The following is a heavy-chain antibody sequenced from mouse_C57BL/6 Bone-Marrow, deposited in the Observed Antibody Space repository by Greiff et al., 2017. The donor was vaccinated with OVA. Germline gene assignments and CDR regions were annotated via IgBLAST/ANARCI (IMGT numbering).Heavy chain of an antibody. Sequence: EVKLMESGAGLVKPGGSLKLSCAASGFTFSSYAMSWVRQTPEKRLEWVAYISSGGDYIYYADTVKGRFTISRDNARNTLYLQMSSLKSEDTAMYYCTRDGGWDFYYFDYWGQGTTLTVSS. V-gene: IGHV5-9-1*02. CDR1: GFTFSSYA. CDR2: ISSGGDYI. CDR3: TRDGGWDFYYFDY. J-gene: IGHJ2*01. D-gene: IGHD4-1*01.